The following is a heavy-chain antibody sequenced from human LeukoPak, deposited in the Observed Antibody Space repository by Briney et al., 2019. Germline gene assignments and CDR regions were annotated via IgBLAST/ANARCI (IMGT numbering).Heavy chain of an antibody. CDR2: IFYSGNT. J-gene: IGHJ4*02. Sequence: PSETLSLTCTVFGGSISSYYWSWIRQPPGKGLEWIGYIFYSGNTNYNPSLKSRVTMSVDTSKNQFSLKLSSVTAADTALYYCARAFSYPYFDYWGRGTLVTVSS. V-gene: IGHV4-59*08. CDR1: GGSISSYY. CDR3: ARAFSYPYFDY.